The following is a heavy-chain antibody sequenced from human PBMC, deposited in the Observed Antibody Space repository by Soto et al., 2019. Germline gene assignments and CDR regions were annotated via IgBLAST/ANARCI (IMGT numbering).Heavy chain of an antibody. Sequence: GVWRRLSWAAGGCAFGSDGMHWGRRAPGKGLEGVALISYDGSNKDCVDSGKGRFTISRDNSKNRRFLQMNSLGVGDSAVYYSANDRLRGAFPTAVTTNGIDVWGQGTTVTVSS. D-gene: IGHD4-4*01. CDR3: ANDRLRGAFPTAVTTNGIDV. CDR2: ISYDGSNK. CDR1: GCAFGSDG. V-gene: IGHV3-30*18. J-gene: IGHJ6*02.